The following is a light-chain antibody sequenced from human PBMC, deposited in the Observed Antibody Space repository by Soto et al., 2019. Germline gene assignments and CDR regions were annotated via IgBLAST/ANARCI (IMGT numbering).Light chain of an antibody. CDR2: AAT. V-gene: IGKV1-6*02. CDR3: LQDHNYPLT. Sequence: AIQMAQSPSCLSASVGDRVTITCRASQGIGNDVGWYQQKPGKAPKLLLYAATTLQSGVPSRFSGTRSGTDFTLTISSLQPEDFATYYCLQDHNYPLTFGGGTKVEIK. CDR1: QGIGND. J-gene: IGKJ4*01.